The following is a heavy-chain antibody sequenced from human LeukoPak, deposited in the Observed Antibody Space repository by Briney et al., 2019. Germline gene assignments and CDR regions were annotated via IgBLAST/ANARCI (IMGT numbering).Heavy chain of an antibody. CDR2: SNPSGGST. V-gene: IGHV1-46*01. Sequence: ASVTVSFKASGYTFTNYYIHWVRQAPGQGLEWMGISNPSGGSTRYAQKFQGRVTMTRDTSTSTVYMELSSLRSGDTAVYYCTREAGYGDFDYWGQGTLVTVSS. CDR3: TREAGYGDFDY. CDR1: GYTFTNYY. J-gene: IGHJ4*02. D-gene: IGHD4-17*01.